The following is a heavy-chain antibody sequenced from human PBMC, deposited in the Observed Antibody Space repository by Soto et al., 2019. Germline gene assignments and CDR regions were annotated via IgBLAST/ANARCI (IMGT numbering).Heavy chain of an antibody. CDR2: IIPIFGTA. CDR3: AKAGYCSSTSCYRHHNTFDY. V-gene: IGHV1-69*13. Sequence: SVKVSCKASGGTFSSYAISWVRQAPGQGLEWMGGIIPIFGTANYAQKFQGRVTITADESTSTAYMELSSLRSEDTAVYYCAKAGYCSSTSCYRHHNTFDYWGQGTLVTVSS. CDR1: GGTFSSYA. J-gene: IGHJ4*02. D-gene: IGHD2-2*02.